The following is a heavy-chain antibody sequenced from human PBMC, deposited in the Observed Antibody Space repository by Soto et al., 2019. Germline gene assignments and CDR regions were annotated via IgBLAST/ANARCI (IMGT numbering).Heavy chain of an antibody. CDR3: AKDEESIYWYFDL. V-gene: IGHV3-23*01. CDR2: ISGSGSNT. J-gene: IGHJ2*01. Sequence: SLRLSCEASGLTVTSHAMSWVRQAPGKGLEWVSGISGSGSNTYYADSVKGRFTISKDNSRNTLLLQMNSLRAEDTAVYYCAKDEESIYWYFDLWGRGTLVTVSS. CDR1: GLTVTSHA.